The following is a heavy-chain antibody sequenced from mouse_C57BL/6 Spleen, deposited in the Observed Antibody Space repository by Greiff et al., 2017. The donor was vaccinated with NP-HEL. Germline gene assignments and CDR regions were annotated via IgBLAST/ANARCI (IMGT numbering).Heavy chain of an antibody. J-gene: IGHJ3*01. V-gene: IGHV14-1*01. D-gene: IGHD1-1*01. CDR2: IDPEDGDT. CDR3: TRFITTVVATSRFAY. CDR1: GFNIKDYY. Sequence: EVQLQQSGAELVRPGASVKLSCTASGFNIKDYYMHWVKQRPEQGLEWIGRIDPEDGDTEYAPKFQGKATMTAATSSNTAYLQLSSLTSEDTAVYYCTRFITTVVATSRFAYWGQGTLVTVSA.